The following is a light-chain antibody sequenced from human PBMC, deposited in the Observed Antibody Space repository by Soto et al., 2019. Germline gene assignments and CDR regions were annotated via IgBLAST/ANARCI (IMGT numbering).Light chain of an antibody. V-gene: IGKV3-20*01. CDR2: GAS. CDR3: QQYGSSPIT. J-gene: IGKJ5*01. CDR1: QSVSSIY. Sequence: EIVLTQSPGTLSLSPGERATLSCRASQSVSSIYLAWYQQKPGQAARLLIYGASSRATGIPDRFSGSGSGTDFTLTISRLEPEDFALYYCQQYGSSPITFGQGTRLEIK.